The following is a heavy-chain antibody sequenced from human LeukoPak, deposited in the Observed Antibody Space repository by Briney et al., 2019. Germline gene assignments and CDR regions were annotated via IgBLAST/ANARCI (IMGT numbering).Heavy chain of an antibody. V-gene: IGHV3-48*04. CDR3: VRDPSYGSSWYYYMDV. Sequence: GGSLRLSCAASEFTFVRYAMNWVRQAPGKGLEWVSYISSSSFKIGYADSVKGRFTISRDNSKNSLYLQMDSLRVEDTAVYYCVRDPSYGSSWYYYMDVWGKGTTVTVPS. J-gene: IGHJ6*03. CDR1: EFTFVRYA. CDR2: ISSSSFKI. D-gene: IGHD6-13*01.